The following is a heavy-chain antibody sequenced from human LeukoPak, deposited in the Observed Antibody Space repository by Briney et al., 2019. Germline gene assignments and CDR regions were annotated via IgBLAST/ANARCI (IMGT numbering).Heavy chain of an antibody. V-gene: IGHV3-23*01. CDR1: GFTFNSYA. J-gene: IGHJ4*02. D-gene: IGHD6-19*01. Sequence: GGSLRLSCAASGFTFNSYAIYWVRQAPGKGLEWVSGIFGSGGSAHYADSVKGRFTISRDNSKNTVYLQMDSLRVEDTAVYYCGKTTTGYSSGRYPGWPVDYWGQGTLVTVPS. CDR2: IFGSGGSA. CDR3: GKTTTGYSSGRYPGWPVDY.